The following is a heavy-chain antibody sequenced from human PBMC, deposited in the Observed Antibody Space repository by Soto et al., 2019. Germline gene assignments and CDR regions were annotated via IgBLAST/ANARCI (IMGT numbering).Heavy chain of an antibody. D-gene: IGHD2-2*02. CDR2: ISGSGGST. CDR1: GFTFSSYA. CDR3: AEDLVVVVQAAIQNYYYYYYMDV. V-gene: IGHV3-23*01. J-gene: IGHJ6*03. Sequence: EVQLLESGGGLVQPGGSLRLSCAASGFTFSSYAMSWVRQAPGKGLEWVSAISGSGGSTYYADSVKGRFTISRDNSKNTLYLQMISLRAKDTAVYYCAEDLVVVVQAAIQNYYYYYYMDVWGKGTTVTVSS.